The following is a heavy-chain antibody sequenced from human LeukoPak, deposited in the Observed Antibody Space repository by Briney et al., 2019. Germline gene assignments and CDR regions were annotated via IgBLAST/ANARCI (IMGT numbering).Heavy chain of an antibody. CDR1: GFTFSSYG. Sequence: TGRSLRLSCAASGFTFSSYGMHWVRQAPGKGLEWVALISFDGSNQYYADSVKGRFTISRDNSKNTLYLQMNSLRAEDTAIYYCAKPPEVGATVGYFDYWGQGTLVTVSS. D-gene: IGHD1-26*01. CDR2: ISFDGSNQ. V-gene: IGHV3-30*18. J-gene: IGHJ4*02. CDR3: AKPPEVGATVGYFDY.